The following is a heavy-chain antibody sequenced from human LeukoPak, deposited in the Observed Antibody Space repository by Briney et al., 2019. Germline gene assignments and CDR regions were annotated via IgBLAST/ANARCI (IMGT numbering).Heavy chain of an antibody. J-gene: IGHJ6*02. CDR3: AREGAAMDV. Sequence: GGSLRLSCAASGFTFSSYGMHWVRQAPGKGLEWVAVISYDGSNKYYADSVKGRFTISRDNAKNTLYLQMSSLRAEDTAVYHCAREGAAMDVWGQGTMVTVSS. CDR2: ISYDGSNK. D-gene: IGHD1-26*01. CDR1: GFTFSSYG. V-gene: IGHV3-30*03.